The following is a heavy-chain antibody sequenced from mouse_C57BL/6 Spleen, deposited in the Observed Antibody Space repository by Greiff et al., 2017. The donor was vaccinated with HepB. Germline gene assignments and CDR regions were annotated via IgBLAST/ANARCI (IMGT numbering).Heavy chain of an antibody. V-gene: IGHV1-62-2*01. J-gene: IGHJ2*01. CDR1: GYTFTEYS. D-gene: IGHD2-1*01. CDR2: FYPGSGSI. CDR3: ARHEIYCGYLGY. Sequence: VQLQQPGAELVKPGASVKLSCKASGYTFTEYSIHWVKQRPGQGLEWIGWFYPGSGSIKYNEKFKDKATLTADKSSSTAYMELSSMTSEDSAVYFCARHEIYCGYLGYWGQGTTLTVSS.